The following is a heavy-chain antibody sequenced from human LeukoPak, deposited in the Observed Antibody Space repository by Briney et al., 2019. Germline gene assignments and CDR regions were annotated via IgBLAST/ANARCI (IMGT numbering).Heavy chain of an antibody. D-gene: IGHD4-17*01. CDR1: GDSISSTNW. Sequence: PSGTLSLTCAVSGDSISSTNWWNWVHQPPGKGLEWIGEIDHRGNTNYNPSLKSRVTISVDRSKNQFSLQLTSVTAADTAVYYCARGYGPGYWGRGTLVTVSA. J-gene: IGHJ4*02. CDR2: IDHRGNT. CDR3: ARGYGPGY. V-gene: IGHV4-4*02.